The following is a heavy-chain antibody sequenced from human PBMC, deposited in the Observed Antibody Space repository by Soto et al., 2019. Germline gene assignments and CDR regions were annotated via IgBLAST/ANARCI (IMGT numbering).Heavy chain of an antibody. CDR2: IYYSGST. D-gene: IGHD3-16*02. Sequence: PSETLSLTCTVSGGSISSYYWSWIRQPPGKGLEWIGYIYYSGSTNYNPSLKSRVTISVDTSKNQFSLKLSSVTAADTAVYYCATCTHLGELSSSYYYYYMDVWGKGTTVTVSS. CDR1: GGSISSYY. V-gene: IGHV4-59*08. J-gene: IGHJ6*03. CDR3: ATCTHLGELSSSYYYYYMDV.